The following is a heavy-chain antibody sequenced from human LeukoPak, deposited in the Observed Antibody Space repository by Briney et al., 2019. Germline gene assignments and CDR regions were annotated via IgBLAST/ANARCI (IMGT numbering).Heavy chain of an antibody. CDR3: ARDPYSSTWSYGMDV. V-gene: IGHV3-74*01. J-gene: IGHJ6*02. CDR1: GFTFSSYFW. CDR2: IRSDGGSS. Sequence: GGSLRLSCAASGFTFSSYFWMHWVRQAPGKGLVWVSGIRSDGGSSTYADSVKGRFTISRDNAKNSLFLQMDALRAEDTAVYYCARDPYSSTWSYGMDVWGQGTTVSVSS. D-gene: IGHD6-6*01.